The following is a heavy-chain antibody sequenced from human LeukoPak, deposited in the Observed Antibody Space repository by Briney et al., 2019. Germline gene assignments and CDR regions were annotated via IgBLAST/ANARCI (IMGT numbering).Heavy chain of an antibody. J-gene: IGHJ4*02. D-gene: IGHD2-8*01. CDR3: ARRQPSCTNGVCYTQFDY. Sequence: SETLSLTCTVSGGSISSSSYYWGWIRQPPGKGLEWIVCIYYSGSTYYNPSLKSRVTISVDTSKNQFSLKLSSVTAADTAVYYCARRQPSCTNGVCYTQFDYWGQGTLVTVSS. CDR2: IYYSGST. CDR1: GGSISSSSYY. V-gene: IGHV4-39*01.